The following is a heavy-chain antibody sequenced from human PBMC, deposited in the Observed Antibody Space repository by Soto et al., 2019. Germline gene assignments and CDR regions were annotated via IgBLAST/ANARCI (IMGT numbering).Heavy chain of an antibody. CDR2: IYYTGTT. CDR1: GDSIRDYF. V-gene: IGHV4-59*01. Sequence: SETLSLTCTVSGDSIRDYFWGWIRQPPGKGLEWIGSIYYTGTTNYNPSLKSRVTISVDTSKKQFSLKFNSVTASDTAIYYFARGAYSSASTTFYFDYWGQGRLVTVS. D-gene: IGHD5-18*01. CDR3: ARGAYSSASTTFYFDY. J-gene: IGHJ4*02.